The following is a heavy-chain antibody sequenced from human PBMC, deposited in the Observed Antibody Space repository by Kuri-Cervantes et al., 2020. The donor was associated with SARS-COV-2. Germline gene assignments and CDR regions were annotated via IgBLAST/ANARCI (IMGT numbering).Heavy chain of an antibody. CDR1: GGSFSGYY. CDR3: ARISAVPAAKRTYYFDY. D-gene: IGHD2-2*01. J-gene: IGHJ4*02. CDR2: INHSGST. Sequence: ESLKIPCAVYGGSFSGYYWSWIRQPPGKGLEWIGEINHSGSTNYNPSLKSRVTISVDTSKNQFSLKLSSVTAADTAVYYCARISAVPAAKRTYYFDYWGQGTLVTVSS. V-gene: IGHV4-34*01.